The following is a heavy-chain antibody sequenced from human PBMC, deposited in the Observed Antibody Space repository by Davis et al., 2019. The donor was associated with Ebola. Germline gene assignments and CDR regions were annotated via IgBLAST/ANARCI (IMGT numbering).Heavy chain of an antibody. CDR1: GFTFSGSA. D-gene: IGHD2-2*01. CDR2: IRSKANSYAT. Sequence: GESLKISCAASGFTFSGSAMHWVRQASGKGLEWVGRIRSKANSYATAYAASVKGRFTISRDDSKNTAYLQMNSLKTEDTAVYYCSADDYWGQGPLVTVSS. V-gene: IGHV3-73*01. J-gene: IGHJ4*02. CDR3: SADDY.